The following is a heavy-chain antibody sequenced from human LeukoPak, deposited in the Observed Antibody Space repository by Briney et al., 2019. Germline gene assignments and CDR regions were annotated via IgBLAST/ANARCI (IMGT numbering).Heavy chain of an antibody. CDR1: GGSFSGYY. V-gene: IGHV4-34*01. J-gene: IGHJ5*02. CDR3: ARGRGVVVPGAIRGANWFDP. CDR2: INHSEST. Sequence: SETLSLTCAVYGGSFSGYYWSWIRQPPRKGLEWIGEINHSESTNYNPTLKSRVTISVDTSKTQFSVKLSYVTAPDTAVYYCARGRGVVVPGAIRGANWFDPWGQGKLVTVSS. D-gene: IGHD2-2*01.